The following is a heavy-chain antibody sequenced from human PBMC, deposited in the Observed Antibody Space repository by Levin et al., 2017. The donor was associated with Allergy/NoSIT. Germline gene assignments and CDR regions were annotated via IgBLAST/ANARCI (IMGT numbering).Heavy chain of an antibody. D-gene: IGHD3-22*01. CDR1: SGSISGYY. CDR3: ARIFHDSSGYYSWFDP. CDR2: IYTSGST. Sequence: SETLSLTCTVSSGSISGYYWSWIRQPAGKGLEWIGRIYTSGSTNYNPSLKSRVTMSVDTTKNQFSLKLGSVTAAGPAVYYCARIFHDSSGYYSWFDPWGQGTLVTVAA. V-gene: IGHV4-4*07. J-gene: IGHJ5*02.